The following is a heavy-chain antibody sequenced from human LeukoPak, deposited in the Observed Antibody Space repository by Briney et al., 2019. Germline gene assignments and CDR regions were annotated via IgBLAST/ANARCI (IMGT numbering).Heavy chain of an antibody. D-gene: IGHD6-25*01. V-gene: IGHV4-59*08. CDR1: GGSIVSYY. CDR2: IYYTGST. CDR3: ARYLAAGYFDL. J-gene: IGHJ2*01. Sequence: SETLSLTCTVSGGSIVSYYWSWIRQPPGKGLEWIGYIYYTGSTNYNPSLKSRVTISVDTSKNQFSLKLSSVTAADTAVCYCARYLAAGYFDLWGRGTLVTVSS.